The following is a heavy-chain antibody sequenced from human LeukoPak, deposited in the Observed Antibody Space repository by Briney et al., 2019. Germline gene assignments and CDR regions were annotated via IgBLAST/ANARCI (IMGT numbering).Heavy chain of an antibody. CDR3: AREPPGY. CDR1: GGSVTSGNYY. V-gene: IGHV4-61*02. Sequence: PSQTLSLTCTVSGGSVTSGNYYWNWIRQPAGKGLEWIGRIYTYGGASYNPSLKSRVTISIDASKNQFSLKLSSVTAADTAVYYCAREPPGYWGQGILVTVSS. J-gene: IGHJ4*02. CDR2: IYTYGGA.